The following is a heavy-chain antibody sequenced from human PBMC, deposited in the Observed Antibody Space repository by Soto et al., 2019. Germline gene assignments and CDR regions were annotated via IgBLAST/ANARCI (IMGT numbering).Heavy chain of an antibody. CDR1: GYTFSNYG. CDR3: ARLTGYGSGWYAT. Sequence: QVQLVQSGPEVKKPGASVKVSCKTSGYTFSNYGIAWVRQAPGQGLECMGWVSTFNGNAHYAQSLQDRVTMTTDASTNTVYLELTSLRSDDTGVYYCARLTGYGSGWYATWGQGTLVTVSS. CDR2: VSTFNGNA. J-gene: IGHJ5*02. V-gene: IGHV1-18*01. D-gene: IGHD6-19*01.